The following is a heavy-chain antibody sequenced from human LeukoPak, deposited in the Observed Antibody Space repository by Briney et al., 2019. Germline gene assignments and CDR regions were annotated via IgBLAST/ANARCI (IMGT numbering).Heavy chain of an antibody. V-gene: IGHV3-53*01. J-gene: IGHJ6*04. Sequence: HTGGSLRLSCAASGFTVSSNYMSWVRQAPGKGLECVSVIYSGGSTYYADSVKGRFTISRDNSKNTLYLQMNSLRAEDTAVYYCARDATYYYYGMDVWGKGTTVTVSS. CDR1: GFTVSSNY. CDR3: ARDATYYYYGMDV. CDR2: IYSGGST.